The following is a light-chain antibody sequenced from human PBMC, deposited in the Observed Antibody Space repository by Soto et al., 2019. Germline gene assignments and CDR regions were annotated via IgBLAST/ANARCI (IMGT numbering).Light chain of an antibody. Sequence: DSQMTQSASTLSASVGGSVTITCQASQNINNYLNWYQQKPGRAPKLLIDDASNLEAGVPSRFRGNGSGTDFTFLSCRLHPEASATYYCQQYENLPTFGQGTRLEIK. CDR2: DAS. J-gene: IGKJ5*01. CDR1: QNINNY. V-gene: IGKV1-33*01. CDR3: QQYENLPT.